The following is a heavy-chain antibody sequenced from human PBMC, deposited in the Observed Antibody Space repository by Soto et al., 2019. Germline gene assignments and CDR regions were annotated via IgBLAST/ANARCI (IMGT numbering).Heavy chain of an antibody. Sequence: ASVKVSCKASGYTFTSYGISWVRQAPGQGLEWMGWISAYNGNTNYAQKLQGRVTMTTDTSTSTAYMELRSLRSEDTAVYYCARGEAARPPFDYWGEGAMLPDYS. CDR2: ISAYNGNT. CDR3: ARGEAARPPFDY. CDR1: GYTFTSYG. V-gene: IGHV1-18*04. J-gene: IGHJ4*02. D-gene: IGHD6-6*01.